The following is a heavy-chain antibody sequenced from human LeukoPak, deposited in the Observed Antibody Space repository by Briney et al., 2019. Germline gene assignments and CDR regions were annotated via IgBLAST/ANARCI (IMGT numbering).Heavy chain of an antibody. Sequence: GGSLRLSCVASGYTFSDYYMSWIRQAPGKGLEWVSYISSSSSYTNYADSVKGRFTISRDNARNSLYLQMNSLRAEDTAVYYCARGNTMGLFDYWGQGTLVTVSS. J-gene: IGHJ4*02. CDR2: ISSSSSYT. CDR1: GYTFSDYY. D-gene: IGHD3-10*01. V-gene: IGHV3-11*05. CDR3: ARGNTMGLFDY.